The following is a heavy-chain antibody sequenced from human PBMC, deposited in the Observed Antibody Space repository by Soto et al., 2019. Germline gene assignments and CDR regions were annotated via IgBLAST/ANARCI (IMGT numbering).Heavy chain of an antibody. CDR3: AKDHRTTVTTRGVWYFDY. Sequence: GGSLRLSCAASGFAFGSYAMHWVRQAPGKGLEWVALISYDGNNKYYVDSVKGRFTIYRDNSKNTLDLQLTSLRAEDTALYYCAKDHRTTVTTRGVWYFDYWGQGALVTVSS. J-gene: IGHJ4*02. D-gene: IGHD4-17*01. V-gene: IGHV3-30*18. CDR2: ISYDGNNK. CDR1: GFAFGSYA.